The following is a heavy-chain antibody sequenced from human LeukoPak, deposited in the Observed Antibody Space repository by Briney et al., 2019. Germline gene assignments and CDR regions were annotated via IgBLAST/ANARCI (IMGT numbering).Heavy chain of an antibody. CDR2: ISYDGSNK. D-gene: IGHD3-22*01. V-gene: IGHV3-30*18. Sequence: GGSLRLSCAASGFTFSSYGMHWVRQAPGKGVEWVAVISYDGSNKYYADSVKGRFTISRDNSKNTLYLQMNSLRAEDTAVYYCAKDANYDSSGYLWYWGQGTLVTVSS. CDR1: GFTFSSYG. CDR3: AKDANYDSSGYLWY. J-gene: IGHJ4*02.